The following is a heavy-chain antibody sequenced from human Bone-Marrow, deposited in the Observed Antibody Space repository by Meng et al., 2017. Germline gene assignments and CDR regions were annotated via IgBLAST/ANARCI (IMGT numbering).Heavy chain of an antibody. J-gene: IGHJ4*02. Sequence: GSLKISCAASGFTFSSYAMHWVRQAPGKGLEWVAVISYDGSNKYYADSVKGRFTISRDNSKNTLYLQMNSLRAEDTAVYYCARDKAGPRGSYYFDYWGQGTLVTVSS. V-gene: IGHV3-30*04. CDR1: GFTFSSYA. CDR3: ARDKAGPRGSYYFDY. D-gene: IGHD6-19*01. CDR2: ISYDGSNK.